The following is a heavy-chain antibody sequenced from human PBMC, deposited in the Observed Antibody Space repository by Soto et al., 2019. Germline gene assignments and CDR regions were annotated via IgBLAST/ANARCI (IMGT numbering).Heavy chain of an antibody. CDR2: ISAHHGNT. V-gene: IGHV1-18*01. CDR1: GYGFTTYG. Sequence: QVHLVQSGAEVKKPGASGKDSCKGSGYGFTTYGITWVRQAPGQGHEWMAWISAHHGNTNYAQQLQGRDSVPRDTSASTAYMEPRRLRSDDTAVYYLMSGSYRDYWGPGALGSVS. CDR3: MSGSYRDY. D-gene: IGHD1-26*01. J-gene: IGHJ4*02.